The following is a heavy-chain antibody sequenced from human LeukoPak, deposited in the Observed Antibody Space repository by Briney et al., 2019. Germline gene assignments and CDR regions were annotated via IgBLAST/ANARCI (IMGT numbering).Heavy chain of an antibody. CDR1: GFTFSSYA. CDR2: ISGSGAYT. V-gene: IGHV3-23*01. Sequence: GGSLRLSCAASGFTFSSYAMSWVRQAPGKGLEWVSTISGSGAYTYYADSVKGRFTISRDNSKNTLYLQMDSLRAEDTAVYYCAKYFASGSYYKLPHWGQGTLVTVSS. CDR3: AKYFASGSYYKLPH. J-gene: IGHJ1*01. D-gene: IGHD3-10*01.